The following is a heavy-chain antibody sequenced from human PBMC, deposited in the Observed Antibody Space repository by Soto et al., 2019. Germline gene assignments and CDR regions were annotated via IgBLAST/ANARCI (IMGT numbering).Heavy chain of an antibody. V-gene: IGHV4-4*07. CDR1: GGSISGYY. CDR3: ARVGVTMVRGVITVWFDP. J-gene: IGHJ5*02. D-gene: IGHD3-10*01. Sequence: PSETLSLTCTVSGGSISGYYWSWIRQPAGQGLEWIGRIYTSGSTNYNPSLKSRVTMSVDTSKNQFSLKLSSVTAADTDVYYCARVGVTMVRGVITVWFDPWGQGTLVTVSS. CDR2: IYTSGST.